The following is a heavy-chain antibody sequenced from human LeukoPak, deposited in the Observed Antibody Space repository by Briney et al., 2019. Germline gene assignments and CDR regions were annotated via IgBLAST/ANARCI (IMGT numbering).Heavy chain of an antibody. CDR2: IKSKSDGDSV. J-gene: IGHJ4*02. Sequence: MAGGSLRLSCSASGLSFSNAWMSWVRQTPGKGLEWSGRIKSKSDGDSVDYAAPVKGRITISRDDWKNTLFLEMTTLKTEDTGVYFCTTAPSYYNFNSFDYWGQRTVVTVSS. CDR3: TTAPSYYNFNSFDY. D-gene: IGHD1-1*01. CDR1: GLSFSNAW. V-gene: IGHV3-15*01.